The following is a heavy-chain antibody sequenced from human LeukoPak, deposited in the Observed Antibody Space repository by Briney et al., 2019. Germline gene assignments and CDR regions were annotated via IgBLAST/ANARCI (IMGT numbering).Heavy chain of an antibody. D-gene: IGHD1-26*01. V-gene: IGHV4-59*08. CDR3: ARHTLGIVGATHFDY. CDR2: IYYSGST. J-gene: IGHJ4*02. Sequence: ETLSLTCTVSGGSISSYYWSWIRQPPGKGLEGMGYIYYSGSTNYNPSLKSRVTISVDTSKNQFSLKLSSVTAADTAVYYCARHTLGIVGATHFDYWGQGTLVTVSS. CDR1: GGSISSYY.